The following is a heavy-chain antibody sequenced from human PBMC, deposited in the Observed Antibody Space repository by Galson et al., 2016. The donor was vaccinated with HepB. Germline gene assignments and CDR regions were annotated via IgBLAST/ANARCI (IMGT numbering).Heavy chain of an antibody. CDR2: INSDGSST. Sequence: SLRLSCAVSGFSVSNNYMSWVRQAPGKGLEWVSRINSDGSSTGYADSVKGRFTISRDNARNTLFLQMNSLRAEDTAVYYCARGGGAVAGRGWWFDYWGQGTLVTVSS. D-gene: IGHD6-19*01. CDR1: GFSVSNNY. CDR3: ARGGGAVAGRGWWFDY. V-gene: IGHV3-74*01. J-gene: IGHJ4*02.